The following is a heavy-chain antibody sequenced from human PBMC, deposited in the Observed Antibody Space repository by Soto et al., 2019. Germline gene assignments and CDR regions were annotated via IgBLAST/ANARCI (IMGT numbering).Heavy chain of an antibody. CDR3: ARDRGSGSYRPGDLRY. CDR2: INPYNAKT. CDR1: GYTFYNYA. D-gene: IGHD1-26*01. V-gene: IGHV1-18*04. Sequence: QVQLMQSGPEVKKPGASVRVSCKASGYTFYNYAFSWLRQAPGQGLEWMGWINPYNAKTIYAQKFQGRVTMTTDTSTSTAYMDLRSLRSDDTAVYYCARDRGSGSYRPGDLRYWGQGTMVTVSS. J-gene: IGHJ4*02.